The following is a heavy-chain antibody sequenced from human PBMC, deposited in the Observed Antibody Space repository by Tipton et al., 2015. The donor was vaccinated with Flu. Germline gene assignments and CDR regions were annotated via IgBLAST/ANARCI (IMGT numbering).Heavy chain of an antibody. CDR3: ARENSAYKDALDI. CDR2: ISSGGTTI. Sequence: SLRLSCAASGFTFSSFEMNWVRQAPGKGLEWVSYISSGGTTIYQVDSVRGRFTISRDNAKNSLYLQMNSLRAEDTAVYYCARENSAYKDALDIWGQGTMVTVSS. V-gene: IGHV3-48*03. D-gene: IGHD5-12*01. CDR1: GFTFSSFE. J-gene: IGHJ3*02.